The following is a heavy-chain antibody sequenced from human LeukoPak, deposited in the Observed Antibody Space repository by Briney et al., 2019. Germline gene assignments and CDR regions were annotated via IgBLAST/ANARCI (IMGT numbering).Heavy chain of an antibody. J-gene: IGHJ4*02. CDR3: ARGKESGTYYYDSSGYYPLGY. D-gene: IGHD3-22*01. CDR2: IIPIFGTA. Sequence: SVKVSCKASGGTFSSYAISWVRQAPGQGLEWMGGIIPIFGTANYAQKFQGRVTITADESTSTAYMELSGLRSEDTAVYYCARGKESGTYYYDSSGYYPLGYWGQGTLVTVSS. V-gene: IGHV1-69*13. CDR1: GGTFSSYA.